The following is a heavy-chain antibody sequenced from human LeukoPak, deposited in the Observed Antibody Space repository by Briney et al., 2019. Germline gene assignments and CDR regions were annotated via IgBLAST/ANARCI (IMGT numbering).Heavy chain of an antibody. J-gene: IGHJ3*02. CDR1: GASISNYY. CDR3: ARDPLVSDGAFDI. CDR2: VYSTGRT. Sequence: PSETLSLTCTVSGASISNYYWDWIRQPPGKGLEYIGYVYSTGRTSYNPSLESRVIISVDTSKSQFSLRLRSVTAADTAVYYCARDPLVSDGAFDIWGQGTMVTVSS. D-gene: IGHD5/OR15-5a*01. V-gene: IGHV4-4*08.